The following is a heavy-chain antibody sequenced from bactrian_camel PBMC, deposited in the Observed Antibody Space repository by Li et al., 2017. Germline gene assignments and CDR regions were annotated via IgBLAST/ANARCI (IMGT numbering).Heavy chain of an antibody. Sequence: DVQLVESGGGLVQPGGSLRLSCAASGFTFSNFAMSWVRQAPGKGLEWISHINSGGGSTAYADSVKGRFTISRDDGKNTVSLQMNSMKSEDTAIYYCAAGGHTIATVLQFMRARPVYYHWAQGTQVTVS. CDR1: GFTFSNFA. CDR3: AAGGHTIATVLQFMRARPVYYH. J-gene: IGHJ4*01. V-gene: IGHV3S40*01. D-gene: IGHD4*01. CDR2: INSGGGST.